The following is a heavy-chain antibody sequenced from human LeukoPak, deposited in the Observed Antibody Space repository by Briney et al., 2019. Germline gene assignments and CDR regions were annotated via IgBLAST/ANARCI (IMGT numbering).Heavy chain of an antibody. J-gene: IGHJ4*02. CDR2: IIPIFGTA. CDR3: ARENCSGGSCYNHFDY. Sequence: SVKVSCKASGGTFSSYAISWVRQAPGQGLEWMGGIIPIFGTANYAQKFQGRVTITADESTSTAYMELSSLRSEDTAVYYFARENCSGGSCYNHFDYWGQGTLVTVSS. CDR1: GGTFSSYA. V-gene: IGHV1-69*01. D-gene: IGHD2-15*01.